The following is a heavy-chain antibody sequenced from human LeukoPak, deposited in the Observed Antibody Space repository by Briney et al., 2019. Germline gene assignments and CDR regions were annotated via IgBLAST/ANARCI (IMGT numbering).Heavy chain of an antibody. Sequence: GGSLRLSCATSGFTVTDYAMNWVRQAPGKGLERVSAISGIATGGNTYYRDSVKGQFTISRDNSKNMLYLEMNSLRAEDTAVYYCAKGTTDYGSGYGMDVWGKGTTVTVSS. D-gene: IGHD3-10*01. V-gene: IGHV3-23*01. CDR1: GFTVTDYA. J-gene: IGHJ6*04. CDR3: AKGTTDYGSGYGMDV. CDR2: ISGIATGGNT.